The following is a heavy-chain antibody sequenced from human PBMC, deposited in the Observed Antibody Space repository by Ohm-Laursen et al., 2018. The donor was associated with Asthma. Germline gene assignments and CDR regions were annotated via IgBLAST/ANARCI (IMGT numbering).Heavy chain of an antibody. CDR1: GFTFSSYG. CDR3: AKDRGMAAAGIRASDY. D-gene: IGHD6-13*01. V-gene: IGHV3-30*18. Sequence: SLRLSCAASGFTFSSYGMHWVRQAPGKGLEWVAVISYDGSNKYYADSVKGRFTISRDNSKNTLYLQMNSLRAEDTAVYYCAKDRGMAAAGIRASDYWGQGTLVTVSS. J-gene: IGHJ4*02. CDR2: ISYDGSNK.